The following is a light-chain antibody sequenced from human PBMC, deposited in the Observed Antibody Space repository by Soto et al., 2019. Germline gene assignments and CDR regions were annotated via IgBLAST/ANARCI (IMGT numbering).Light chain of an antibody. Sequence: EFVLTQSPXXLSLSPAERATLSPXASQSVSSNLAWYQQKPGQAPRLLIYGASTRATGIPARFSGSGSGTEFTLTISSLQSEDFAVYYCQQYNNWPRTFGQGTKVDI. CDR1: QSVSSN. CDR2: GAS. V-gene: IGKV3-15*01. CDR3: QQYNNWPRT. J-gene: IGKJ1*01.